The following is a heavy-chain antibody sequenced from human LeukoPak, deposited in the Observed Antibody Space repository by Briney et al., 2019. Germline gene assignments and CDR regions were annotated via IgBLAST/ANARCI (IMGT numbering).Heavy chain of an antibody. V-gene: IGHV5-10-1*01. D-gene: IGHD3-9*01. CDR3: ASSKYYDILTGYYNGLDY. CDR2: IDPSDSYT. CDR1: GSNFTSYW. J-gene: IGHJ4*02. Sequence: GASLLISCKGAGSNFTSYWISGGRQLPGKGVEGMGRIDPSDSYTNYSPSCQGHVTISADKSISTAYLQSSSLKASDTAMYYCASSKYYDILTGYYNGLDYWGQGTLVTVSS.